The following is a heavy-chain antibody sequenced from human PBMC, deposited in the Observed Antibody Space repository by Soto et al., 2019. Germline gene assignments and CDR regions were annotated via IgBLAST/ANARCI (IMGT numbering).Heavy chain of an antibody. CDR3: ARDYWGSGRRFDY. CDR1: GGSVNSGSYY. D-gene: IGHD6-25*01. V-gene: IGHV4-61*01. Sequence: KSSETLSLTCTVSGGSVNSGSYYWSWVRQPPGKGLEWIGHIYYSGTTKYNPSLKSRVTFSIDTSNDQFSLKLSSVTAADTAVYYCARDYWGSGRRFDYWGQGILVTVSS. CDR2: IYYSGTT. J-gene: IGHJ4*02.